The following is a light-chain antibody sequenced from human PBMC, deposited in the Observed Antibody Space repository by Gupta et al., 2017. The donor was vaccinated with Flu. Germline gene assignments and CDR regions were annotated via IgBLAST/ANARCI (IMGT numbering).Light chain of an antibody. Sequence: SPGKTVTISCTRSSDSIASNYVQWYQQHPGTSPTTVIYEDNQRPSGVPDRFSGSIDRSSNSASLTISGLKTEDEADYYCQSYEVFGGGTKLTVL. CDR2: EDN. J-gene: IGLJ2*01. V-gene: IGLV6-57*01. CDR1: SDSIASNY. CDR3: QSYEV.